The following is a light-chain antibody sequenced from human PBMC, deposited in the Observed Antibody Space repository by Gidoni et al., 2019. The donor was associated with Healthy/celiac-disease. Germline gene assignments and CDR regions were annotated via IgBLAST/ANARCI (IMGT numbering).Light chain of an antibody. V-gene: IGKV3-15*01. CDR2: GAS. CDR3: QQYNNWPPT. CDR1: QSVSSN. J-gene: IGKJ2*01. Sequence: IVMPQSPATLSVSPGERATLSCRASQSVSSNLAWYQQKPGQAPRLLIYGASTRATGIPARFSGSGSGKEFTLTISSLQSEDFAVYYCQQYNNWPPTFGQGTKLEIK.